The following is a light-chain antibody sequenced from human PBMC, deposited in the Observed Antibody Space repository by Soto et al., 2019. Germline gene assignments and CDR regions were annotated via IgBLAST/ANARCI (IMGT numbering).Light chain of an antibody. CDR1: QSLSSD. Sequence: EVVMEQSAASRVGKEGEGPTLSYQANQSLSSDLAWYQQKPGQTPRLLIYRANTRATGISARFMGSGSGTEFTLTISCRQSEDFALFFCQRYSDWPWTFGQGTKVDI. V-gene: IGKV3-15*01. CDR3: QRYSDWPWT. CDR2: RAN. J-gene: IGKJ1*01.